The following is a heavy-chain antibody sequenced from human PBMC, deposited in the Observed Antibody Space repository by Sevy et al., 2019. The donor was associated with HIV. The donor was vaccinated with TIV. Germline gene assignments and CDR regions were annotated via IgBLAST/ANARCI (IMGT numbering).Heavy chain of an antibody. V-gene: IGHV3-30-3*01. Sequence: GGSLRLSCAASGFTFSSYAMHWVRQAPGKGLEWVAVISYDGSNKYYADSVKGRFTISRDNSKNTLYLQMNSLRAEDTAVYYCARERYCSSTSCYPYGMDVWGQRTTVTVSS. J-gene: IGHJ6*02. CDR2: ISYDGSNK. D-gene: IGHD2-2*01. CDR3: ARERYCSSTSCYPYGMDV. CDR1: GFTFSSYA.